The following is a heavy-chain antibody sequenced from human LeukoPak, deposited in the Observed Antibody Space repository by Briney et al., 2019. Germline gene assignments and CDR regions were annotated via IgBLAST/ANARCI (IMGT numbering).Heavy chain of an antibody. CDR3: ALIGDHAWFDP. CDR1: GYTFSGYY. Sequence: GVSVKVSCKASGYTFSGYYIFWVRRAPEQGLEWMGWINPNSGGTNYAPEFQGRLTMTRDTSITTAYMELSTLRSDDAAVYYCALIGDHAWFDPWGQGTLVTVSS. V-gene: IGHV1-2*02. D-gene: IGHD3-10*01. CDR2: INPNSGGT. J-gene: IGHJ5*02.